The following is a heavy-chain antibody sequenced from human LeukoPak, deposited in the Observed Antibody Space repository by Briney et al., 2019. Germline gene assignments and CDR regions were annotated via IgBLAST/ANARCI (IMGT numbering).Heavy chain of an antibody. V-gene: IGHV4-39*01. D-gene: IGHD3-22*01. CDR1: GGSISSSSYS. J-gene: IGHJ4*02. CDR3: ARQGYTYYYDSSGYYPFDY. CDR2: IYYSGST. Sequence: SETLSLTCTVSGGSISSSSYSWGWIRQPPGKGLEWIGSIYYSGSTYYNPSLKSRVTISVDTAKNQFSLKLSSVTAADTAVYYCARQGYTYYYDSSGYYPFDYWGQGTLVTVSS.